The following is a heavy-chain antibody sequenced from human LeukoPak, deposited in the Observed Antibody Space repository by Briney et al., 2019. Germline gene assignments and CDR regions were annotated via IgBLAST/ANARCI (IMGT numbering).Heavy chain of an antibody. CDR2: IRYDGSQK. V-gene: IGHV3-30*02. CDR1: GFSFSNYG. J-gene: IGHJ4*02. Sequence: GGSLRLSCAASGFSFSNYGMHWVRQAPGKGLEWVAYIRYDGSQKYYGDSVKGRFTISRYNSKNTVYLQMNSLRAEDTAVYYCAKGGGMSGDYGGGDYWGQGTLVTVSS. D-gene: IGHD4-17*01. CDR3: AKGGGMSGDYGGGDY.